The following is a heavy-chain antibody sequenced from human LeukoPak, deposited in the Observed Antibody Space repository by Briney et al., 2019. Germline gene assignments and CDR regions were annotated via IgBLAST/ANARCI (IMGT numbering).Heavy chain of an antibody. V-gene: IGHV4-34*01. CDR1: GGSFSGYY. CDR2: INHSGST. CDR3: ARVGRIAVAGTPFKLYYFGY. J-gene: IGHJ4*02. Sequence: SETLSLTCAVYGGSFSGYYWSWIRPPPGKGLEWIGEINHSGSTNYNPSLKSRVTISVDTSKNQFSLKLSSVTAADTAVYYCARVGRIAVAGTPFKLYYFGYWGQGTLVTVSS. D-gene: IGHD6-19*01.